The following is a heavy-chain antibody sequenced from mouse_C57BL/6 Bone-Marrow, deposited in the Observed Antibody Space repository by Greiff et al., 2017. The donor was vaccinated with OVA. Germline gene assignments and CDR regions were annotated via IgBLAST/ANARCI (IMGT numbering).Heavy chain of an antibody. CDR2: IYPGGGYT. CDR1: GYTFTNYW. J-gene: IGHJ2*01. CDR3: ARWDDYDPYFDY. D-gene: IGHD2-4*01. Sequence: QVQLKQSGAELVRPGTSVKMSCKASGYTFTNYWIGWAKQRPGHGLEWIGDIYPGGGYTNYNEKFKGKATLTADKSSSTAYMQFSSLTSEDSAIYYCARWDDYDPYFDYWGQGTTLTVSS. V-gene: IGHV1-63*01.